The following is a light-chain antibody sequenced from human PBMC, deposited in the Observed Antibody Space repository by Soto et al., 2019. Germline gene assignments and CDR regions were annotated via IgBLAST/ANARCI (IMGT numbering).Light chain of an antibody. Sequence: QSALTQPASVSGSPGQSITISCTGTSSDVGAYNYVSWYQQHPGKAPKLMIFEVSSRTSGVSNRFSGSKSGNTASLTISGLQAEDEADYYCTSYTSSSTAVFGTGTKLTVL. V-gene: IGLV2-14*01. CDR2: EVS. CDR1: SSDVGAYNY. J-gene: IGLJ1*01. CDR3: TSYTSSSTAV.